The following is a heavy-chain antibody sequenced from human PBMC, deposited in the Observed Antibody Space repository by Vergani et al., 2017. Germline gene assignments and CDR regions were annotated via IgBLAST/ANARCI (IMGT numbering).Heavy chain of an antibody. Sequence: QVQLVQSGAEVKKPGSSVKVSCKASGGTFRSYAISWVRQAPGQGLEWMGGTIPIFGTANYAQKFQGRVTITADESTSTAYMELSSLRSEDTAVYYCASLPPAYYCDSSAFDYWGQGTLVTVSS. D-gene: IGHD3-22*01. CDR2: TIPIFGTA. J-gene: IGHJ4*02. CDR3: ASLPPAYYCDSSAFDY. CDR1: GGTFRSYA. V-gene: IGHV1-69*12.